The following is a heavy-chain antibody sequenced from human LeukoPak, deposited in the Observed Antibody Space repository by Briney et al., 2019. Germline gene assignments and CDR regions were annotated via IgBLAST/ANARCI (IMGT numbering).Heavy chain of an antibody. CDR3: ARHRNSGSYSAEYFQH. J-gene: IGHJ1*01. D-gene: IGHD1-26*01. V-gene: IGHV5-51*01. Sequence: GESLKISCKGSGYSFTSYWIGWLRQMPGKGLEWMGIIYPGDSDTRYSPSFQGQVTISADKSISTAYLQRSSLKASDTAMYYCARHRNSGSYSAEYFQHWGQGTLVTVSS. CDR1: GYSFTSYW. CDR2: IYPGDSDT.